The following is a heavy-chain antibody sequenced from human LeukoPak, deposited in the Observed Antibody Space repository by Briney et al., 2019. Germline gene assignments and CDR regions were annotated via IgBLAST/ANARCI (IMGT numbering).Heavy chain of an antibody. CDR1: GYTFTTYG. V-gene: IGHV1-18*01. CDR3: ARDLGSSGYSDWFDP. CDR2: INSYSGKT. J-gene: IGHJ5*02. Sequence: ASVKVSCKASGYTFTTYGMSWVRQAPGRGVEGMGWINSYSGKTNYAQKLQGRVIMTTDTSTSTAYMELRSLRSDDTAVYYCARDLGSSGYSDWFDPWGQGTLVTVSS. D-gene: IGHD3-22*01.